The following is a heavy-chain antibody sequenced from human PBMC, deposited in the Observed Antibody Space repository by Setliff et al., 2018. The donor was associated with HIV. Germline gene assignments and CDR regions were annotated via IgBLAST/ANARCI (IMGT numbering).Heavy chain of an antibody. D-gene: IGHD1-1*01. CDR1: GGSLSGHY. Sequence: PSETLSLTCAVYGGSLSGHYWTWIRQPPGEGLEWIGSIYYSGSTYYNPSLKSRVTISVDTSKNQFSLKLSSVTAADTALYYCARSFKNGPVESDYWGQGTLVTVLL. CDR3: ARSFKNGPVESDY. J-gene: IGHJ4*02. CDR2: IYYSGST. V-gene: IGHV4-34*01.